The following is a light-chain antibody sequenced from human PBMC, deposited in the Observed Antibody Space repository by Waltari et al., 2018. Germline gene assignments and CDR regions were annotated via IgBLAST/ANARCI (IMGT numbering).Light chain of an antibody. CDR2: GAS. J-gene: IGKJ1*01. CDR3: QHYVRLPAT. CDR1: QRVRRA. Sequence: DIVLTQSPGSLSSSPGERVTLSCRASQRVRRALAWYQQKPGQAPRLLIFGASNRATGIPDRFSGSGSETDFSLTISRLEPEDFAVYYCQHYVRLPATFGRGTKVEIK. V-gene: IGKV3-20*01.